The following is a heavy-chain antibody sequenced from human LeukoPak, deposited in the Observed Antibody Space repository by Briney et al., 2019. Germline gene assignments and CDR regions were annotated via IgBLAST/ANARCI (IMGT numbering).Heavy chain of an antibody. CDR2: ISSSSSYI. J-gene: IGHJ3*02. Sequence: PGGSLRLSCAASGFTVSSIYMTWVRQAPGKGLEWVSSISSSSSYIYYADSVKGRFTISRDNAKNSLYLQMNSLRAEDTAVYYCARDQGYSSSWYLENAFDIWGQGTMVTVSS. D-gene: IGHD6-13*01. V-gene: IGHV3-21*01. CDR1: GFTVSSIY. CDR3: ARDQGYSSSWYLENAFDI.